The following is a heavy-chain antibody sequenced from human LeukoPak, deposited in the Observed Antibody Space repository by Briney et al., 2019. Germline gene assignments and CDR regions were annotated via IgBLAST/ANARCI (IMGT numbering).Heavy chain of an antibody. CDR3: ARITSSWYGGGFDY. CDR2: INHNGST. CDR1: GGSFSGYY. V-gene: IGHV4-34*01. J-gene: IGHJ4*02. Sequence: SETLSLTCAVYGGSFSGYYWSWIRQPPGKGLEWIGEINHNGSTNYNPSLKSRVTISVDTSKNQFSLKLSSVTAADTAVYYCARITSSWYGGGFDYWGQGTLVTVSS. D-gene: IGHD6-13*01.